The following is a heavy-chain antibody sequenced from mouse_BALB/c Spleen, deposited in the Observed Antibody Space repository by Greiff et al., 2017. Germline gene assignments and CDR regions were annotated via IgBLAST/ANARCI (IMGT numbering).Heavy chain of an antibody. CDR2: ISYSGST. Sequence: EVQLQQSGPSLVKPSQTLSLTCSVTGDSITSGYWNWIRKFPGNKLEYMGYISYSGSTYYNPSLKSRISITRDTSKNQYYLQLNSVTTEDTATYYCARYRSTMITTNAMDYWGQGTSVTVSS. D-gene: IGHD2-4*01. V-gene: IGHV3-8*02. CDR1: GDSITSGY. CDR3: ARYRSTMITTNAMDY. J-gene: IGHJ4*01.